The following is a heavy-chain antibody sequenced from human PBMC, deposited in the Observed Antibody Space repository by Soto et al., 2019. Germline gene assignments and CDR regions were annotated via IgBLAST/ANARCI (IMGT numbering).Heavy chain of an antibody. D-gene: IGHD3-3*01. CDR3: ARVLFGRGNWFDP. CDR1: GGSISSYY. V-gene: IGHV4-59*01. CDR2: IYYSGST. J-gene: IGHJ5*02. Sequence: TSETLSLTCTVSGGSISSYYLSWIRQPPGKGLEWIGYIYYSGSTNYNPSLKSRVTISVDTSKNQFSLKLSSVTAADTAVYYCARVLFGRGNWFDPWGQGTLVTVSS.